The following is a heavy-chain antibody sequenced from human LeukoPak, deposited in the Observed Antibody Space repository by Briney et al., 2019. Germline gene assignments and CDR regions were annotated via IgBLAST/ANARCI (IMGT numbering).Heavy chain of an antibody. V-gene: IGHV1-18*04. CDR2: ISGCNGHT. D-gene: IGHD3-22*01. CDR1: GYTFTGYY. Sequence: GASVKVSCKASGYTFTGYYMHWVRQAPGQGLEWMGWISGCNGHTKYAQKFQGRVTMATDTSTSTAYMELRSLTSDDTAVFYCAGGLPPRRNYDSSGYYSYYFDYWGQGTLVTVSS. J-gene: IGHJ4*02. CDR3: AGGLPPRRNYDSSGYYSYYFDY.